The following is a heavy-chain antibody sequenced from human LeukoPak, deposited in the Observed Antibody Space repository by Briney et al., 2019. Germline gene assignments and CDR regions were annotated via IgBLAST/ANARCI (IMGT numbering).Heavy chain of an antibody. J-gene: IGHJ4*02. V-gene: IGHV3-23*01. D-gene: IGHD6-13*01. CDR2: ISGSGGST. Sequence: GGSLRPSCAASGFTFSSYAMSWVRQAPGKGLEWVSAISGSGGSTYYADSVKGRFTISRDNSKNTLYLQMNSLKAEDTAVYYCAKDPYSSSWILFDYWGQGTLVTVSS. CDR3: AKDPYSSSWILFDY. CDR1: GFTFSSYA.